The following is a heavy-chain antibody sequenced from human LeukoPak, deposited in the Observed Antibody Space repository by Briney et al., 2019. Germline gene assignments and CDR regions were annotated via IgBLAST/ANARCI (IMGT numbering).Heavy chain of an antibody. V-gene: IGHV3-21*01. D-gene: IGHD5-12*01. Sequence: GGSLRLSCAASGFTFDDYAMSWVRQVPGKGLEWVSSITSGSSHIYYADSVKGRFTISRDNARNSLYLQMNSLRAEDTAVYYCAREHSGYDFPGRDYYYMDVWGKGTTVTVSS. CDR2: ITSGSSHI. CDR3: AREHSGYDFPGRDYYYMDV. CDR1: GFTFDDYA. J-gene: IGHJ6*03.